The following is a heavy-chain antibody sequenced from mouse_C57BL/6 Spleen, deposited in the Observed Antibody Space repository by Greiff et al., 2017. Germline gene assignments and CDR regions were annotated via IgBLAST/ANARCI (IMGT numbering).Heavy chain of an antibody. CDR2: ISDSGSYT. J-gene: IGHJ1*03. Sequence: EVKLVESGGGLVKPGGSLKLSCAASGFTFSSYAMSWVRQTPEKRLEWVATISDSGSYTYYPDNVKGRFTISRDNAKNNLYLQMSHLKSEDTAMYYCARVTVVANWYFDVWGTGTTVTVSS. CDR3: ARVTVVANWYFDV. CDR1: GFTFSSYA. V-gene: IGHV5-4*03. D-gene: IGHD1-1*01.